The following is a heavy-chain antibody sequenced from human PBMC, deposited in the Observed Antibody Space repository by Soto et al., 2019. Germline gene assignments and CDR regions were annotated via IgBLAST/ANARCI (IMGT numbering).Heavy chain of an antibody. CDR3: ARSYDFWSAYSS. J-gene: IGHJ1*01. CDR2: ISGTTSAL. V-gene: IGHV3-11*01. CDR1: GFTFSDYY. D-gene: IGHD3-3*01. Sequence: QVQLVESGGGLVKTGGSLRLSCEASGFTFSDYYMSWIRQAPGKGLEWVSYISGTTSALYYADSVKGRFTISRDNARNSLYLQMNSLRADDTAVYYCARSYDFWSAYSSWGQGTLVTVSS.